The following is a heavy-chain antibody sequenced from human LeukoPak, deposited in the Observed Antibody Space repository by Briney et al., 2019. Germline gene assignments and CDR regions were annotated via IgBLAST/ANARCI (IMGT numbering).Heavy chain of an antibody. Sequence: ASVKVSGKPSGYTFTGYYLHWVRQAPGQALESMGWMNPNTGATMYAQKFQDRVSMSRDTSSSTAYMDLTSLRSDDTAVYFCARDRVGSGWPRPYYFEFWGQGTLVTVSS. D-gene: IGHD6-19*01. J-gene: IGHJ4*02. CDR2: MNPNTGAT. CDR1: GYTFTGYY. CDR3: ARDRVGSGWPRPYYFEF. V-gene: IGHV1-2*02.